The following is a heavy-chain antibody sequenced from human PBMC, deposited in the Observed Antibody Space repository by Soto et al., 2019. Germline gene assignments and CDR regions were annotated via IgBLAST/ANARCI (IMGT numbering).Heavy chain of an antibody. V-gene: IGHV4-4*02. D-gene: IGHD3-22*01. Sequence: SETLSLTCTVSGASITGSDWWSWVRQTPEKGLEWIGEIYHSGTTNYHPSLKSRVTISQDKSKNQFSLNLTSVTAADTAVYSCVRTSVVGYFDYRCRGSLVSVSS. CDR3: VRTSVVGYFDY. CDR1: GASITGSDW. J-gene: IGHJ4*02. CDR2: IYHSGTT.